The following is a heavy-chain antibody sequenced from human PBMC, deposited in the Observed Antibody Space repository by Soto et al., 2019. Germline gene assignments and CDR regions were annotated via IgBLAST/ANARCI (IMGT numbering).Heavy chain of an antibody. CDR2: ISYDGSNK. V-gene: IGHV3-30-3*01. J-gene: IGHJ2*01. CDR3: ARGRGSYSYFDL. CDR1: GFTFSSYA. Sequence: QVPLVESGGGVVQPGRSLRLSCAASGFTFSSYAMHWVRQAPGKGLEWVAVISYDGSNKYYADSVKGRFTISRDNSKETLYLQMNSLRAEDTAVYYCARGRGSYSYFDLWGRGTLVTVSS. D-gene: IGHD1-26*01.